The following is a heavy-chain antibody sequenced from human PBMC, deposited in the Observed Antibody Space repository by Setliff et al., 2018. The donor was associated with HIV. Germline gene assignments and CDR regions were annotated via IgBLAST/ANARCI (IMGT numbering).Heavy chain of an antibody. Sequence: SETLSLTCTVSGGSINSYYWNWIRQPPGKGLEWIGYIYTSGSTNYSPSLKSRVTISVDTSENQFSLKLNSVTAADTAVYYCASGRHQYFHFYGMDVWGQGTTVTVSS. J-gene: IGHJ6*02. CDR2: IYTSGST. V-gene: IGHV4-4*09. CDR3: ASGRHQYFHFYGMDV. CDR1: GGSINSYY.